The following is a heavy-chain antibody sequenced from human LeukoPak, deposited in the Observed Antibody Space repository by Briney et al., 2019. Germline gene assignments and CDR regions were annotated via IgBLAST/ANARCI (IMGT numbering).Heavy chain of an antibody. D-gene: IGHD2-2*02. CDR3: ARDRPAYCSSTSCYTRPFDY. V-gene: IGHV3-53*01. CDR2: LYSGGDT. J-gene: IGHJ4*02. CDR1: GFTVSSNY. Sequence: GGSLRLSCAVSGFTVSSNYMYWVRQAPGKGLEWVSVLYSGGDTYYADSVEGRFTISRDNAKNSLYLQMNSLRAEDTAVYYCARDRPAYCSSTSCYTRPFDYWGQGTLVTVSS.